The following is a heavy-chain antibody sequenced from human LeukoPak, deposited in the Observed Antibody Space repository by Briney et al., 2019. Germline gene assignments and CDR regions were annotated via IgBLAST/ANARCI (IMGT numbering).Heavy chain of an antibody. J-gene: IGHJ4*02. D-gene: IGHD3-22*01. CDR2: IKYDGSKT. CDR1: GFTFSAYG. CDR3: ARDADTSGHSSHFDY. V-gene: IGHV3-33*05. Sequence: PGGSLRLSCAASGFTFSAYGMHWVRQAPGKGLEWVAAIKYDGSKTYYGDSVKGRLSISRDNSKNMLSLQMNSLRAEDRAVYHCARDADTSGHSSHFDYWGQGTLVTVSS.